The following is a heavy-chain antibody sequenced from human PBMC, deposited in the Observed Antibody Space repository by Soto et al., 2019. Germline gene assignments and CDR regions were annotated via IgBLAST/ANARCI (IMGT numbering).Heavy chain of an antibody. CDR3: ARSVLSDFDRMDDC. CDR1: GDSVSNSLYY. Sequence: SETLSLTCTVSGDSVSNSLYYWSWIRQPPGKRLEWIGNISDSGSATYNPSLRSRLTMSMHPSKNQFSLRLSSVTPADTAVYYCARSVLSDFDRMDDCWGQGTLVTV. D-gene: IGHD2-8*01. CDR2: ISDSGSA. V-gene: IGHV4-61*01. J-gene: IGHJ4*02.